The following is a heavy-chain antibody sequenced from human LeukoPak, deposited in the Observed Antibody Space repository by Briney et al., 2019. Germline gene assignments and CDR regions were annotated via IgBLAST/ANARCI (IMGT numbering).Heavy chain of an antibody. J-gene: IGHJ4*02. V-gene: IGHV3-21*01. CDR1: GFTFSDYS. CDR3: ARDRSGSHPYYFDY. Sequence: PGRSLRLSCAVSGFTFSDYSMNWVRQAPGKGLEWVSSISSRSVYIYYADSVRGRFTISRDNAKDSLYLQMDSLRAEDTAVYYCARDRSGSHPYYFDYWGQGGLVTVSS. D-gene: IGHD1-26*01. CDR2: ISSRSVYI.